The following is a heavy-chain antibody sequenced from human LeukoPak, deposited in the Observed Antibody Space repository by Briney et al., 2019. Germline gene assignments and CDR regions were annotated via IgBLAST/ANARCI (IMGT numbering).Heavy chain of an antibody. J-gene: IGHJ6*03. CDR1: GGSISSYY. D-gene: IGHD1-26*01. CDR2: IYSSGST. CDR3: AREWELVRRDFYYFYVDV. Sequence: SETLSLTCTVSGGSISSYYWSWIRQPPGKGLEWIGYIYSSGSTNYNPSLKSRVTISVDTSKNQFSLKLSSVTAADTAVYYCAREWELVRRDFYYFYVDVWGKGTTVTISS. V-gene: IGHV4-59*12.